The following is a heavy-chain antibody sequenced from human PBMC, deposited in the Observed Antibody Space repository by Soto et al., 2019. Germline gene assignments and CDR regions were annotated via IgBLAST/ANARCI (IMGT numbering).Heavy chain of an antibody. J-gene: IGHJ6*02. CDR1: GFTFSSYS. Sequence: GGSLRLSCAASGFTFSSYSMNWVRQASGKGLEWVSSISSSSSYIYYADSVKGRFTISRDNAKNSLYLQMNSLRAEDTAVYYCARDQHDFWSGHQYYYYGMDVWGQGTTVTVSS. CDR2: ISSSSSYI. D-gene: IGHD3-3*01. V-gene: IGHV3-21*01. CDR3: ARDQHDFWSGHQYYYYGMDV.